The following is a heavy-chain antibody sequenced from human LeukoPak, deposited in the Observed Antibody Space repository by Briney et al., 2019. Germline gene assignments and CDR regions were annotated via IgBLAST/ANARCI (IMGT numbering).Heavy chain of an antibody. V-gene: IGHV4-61*02. J-gene: IGHJ5*02. Sequence: SETLSLTCTVSGDSISSDDYYWSWIRQPAGTGLEWIGRFSAGGNSNYNPSLKSRLTISVDTSKNQFSLKLTSVTAADTALYYCAKDSGSSSGYESWFDPWGQGTLVTVSS. CDR1: GDSISSDDYY. CDR3: AKDSGSSSGYESWFDP. CDR2: FSAGGNS. D-gene: IGHD5-12*01.